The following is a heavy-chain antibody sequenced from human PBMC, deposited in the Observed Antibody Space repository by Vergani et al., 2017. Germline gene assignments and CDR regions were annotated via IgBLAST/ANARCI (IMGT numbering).Heavy chain of an antibody. Sequence: EVQLVESGGGLVQPGRSLRLSCAASGFTFDDYAMHWVRQAPGKGLEWVSGISWNSGSIGYADSVKGRFTISRDNAKNSLYLQMNSLRAEDTAVYYCAKDIWGADYYDSSGYSDYWGQGTLVTVSS. D-gene: IGHD3-22*01. J-gene: IGHJ4*02. CDR1: GFTFDDYA. V-gene: IGHV3-9*01. CDR3: AKDIWGADYYDSSGYSDY. CDR2: ISWNSGSI.